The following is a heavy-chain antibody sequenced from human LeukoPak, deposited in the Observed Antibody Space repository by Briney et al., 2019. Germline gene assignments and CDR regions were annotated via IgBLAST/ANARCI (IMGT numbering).Heavy chain of an antibody. D-gene: IGHD3-3*01. J-gene: IGHJ3*02. CDR2: FDPEDGET. CDR3: ATGRFSEWSAFGGVLGRPGSAFDI. CDR1: GYTLTELS. V-gene: IGHV1-24*01. Sequence: ASVKVSCKVSGYTLTELSMHWVRQAPGKGLEWMGGFDPEDGETIYAQKFQGRVTMTEDTSTDTAYMELSSLRSEDTAVYYCATGRFSEWSAFGGVLGRPGSAFDIWGQGTMVTVSS.